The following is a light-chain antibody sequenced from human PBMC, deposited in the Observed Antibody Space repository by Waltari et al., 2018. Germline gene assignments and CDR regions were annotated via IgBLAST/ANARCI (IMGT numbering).Light chain of an antibody. CDR3: NSYRSGSTLVV. J-gene: IGLJ1*01. Sequence: QSALTQPASVSGSPGQSITISCTGSSSDVGGYNYVSWYQQHPDKAPKLMIYDVNRRAAGVSNRFSGSKSGNTASLTISGLQADDEADYYCNSYRSGSTLVVFGTGTKVTVL. CDR1: SSDVGGYNY. V-gene: IGLV2-14*03. CDR2: DVN.